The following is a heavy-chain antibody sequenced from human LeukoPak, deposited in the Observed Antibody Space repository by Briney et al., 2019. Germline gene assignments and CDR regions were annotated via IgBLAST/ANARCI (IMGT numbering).Heavy chain of an antibody. CDR1: GFMFSSNW. CDR3: AKEGFMITFGGVIVSYFDY. CDR2: ISGSGGST. Sequence: PGGSLRLSCAASGFMFSSNWMSWVRLAPGKGLEWVSAISGSGGSTYYADSVKGRFTISRDNSKNTLYLQMNSLRAEDTAVYYCAKEGFMITFGGVIVSYFDYWGQGTLVTVSS. D-gene: IGHD3-16*02. J-gene: IGHJ4*02. V-gene: IGHV3-23*01.